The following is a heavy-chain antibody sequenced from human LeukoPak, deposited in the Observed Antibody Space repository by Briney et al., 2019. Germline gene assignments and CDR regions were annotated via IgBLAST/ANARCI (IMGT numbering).Heavy chain of an antibody. Sequence: SVKVSCKASGFTFTSSAMQWVRQARGRRLEWIGWIVVGSGNTNYAQKFQERVTITRDMSTSTAYMELSSLRSEDTAVYYCAADYRQLGPLWDYYYMDVWGKGTTVTVSS. CDR3: AADYRQLGPLWDYYYMDV. D-gene: IGHD6-6*01. V-gene: IGHV1-58*02. CDR1: GFTFTSSA. CDR2: IVVGSGNT. J-gene: IGHJ6*03.